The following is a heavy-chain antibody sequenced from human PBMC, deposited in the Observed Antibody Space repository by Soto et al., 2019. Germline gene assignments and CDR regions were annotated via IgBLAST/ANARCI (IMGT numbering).Heavy chain of an antibody. D-gene: IGHD3-10*01. CDR3: EKSRGGGSYTSWSFAV. CDR1: GFMFSCCA. V-gene: IGHV3-23*01. CDR2: IHGDGDYS. Sequence: EVQLLDSGGGLVQTGGSLRLSCAASGFMFSCCAMRWVRQAPGKGLEWVSTIHGDGDYSHYTDSVEGRFTISRDNSRNTLYLQMNRLRGHDTAVYYCEKSRGGGSYTSWSFAVWGRGTLVTVSS. J-gene: IGHJ2*01.